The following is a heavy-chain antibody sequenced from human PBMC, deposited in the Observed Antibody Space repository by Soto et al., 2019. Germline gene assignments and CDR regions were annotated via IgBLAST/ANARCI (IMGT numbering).Heavy chain of an antibody. V-gene: IGHV3-21*01. Sequence: EVQLVESGGGLVQPGGSLRLSCAATGFALSSHSMNWVRQAPGKGLEWVSLISPNSADKFYADAVKGRFTISRDNAENSVWLQLDSLRAEDTAVYYCTREFQLCVRREFDCWGQGALVIVSS. J-gene: IGHJ4*02. D-gene: IGHD3-10*02. CDR1: GFALSSHS. CDR2: ISPNSADK. CDR3: TREFQLCVRREFDC.